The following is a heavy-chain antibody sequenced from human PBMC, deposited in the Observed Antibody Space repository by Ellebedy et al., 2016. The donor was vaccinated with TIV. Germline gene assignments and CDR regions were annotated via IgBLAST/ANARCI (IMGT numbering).Heavy chain of an antibody. CDR1: GYTFTSYY. Sequence: AASVKVSCKASGYTFTSYYMHWARQAPGQGLEWMGIINPSGGSTTYAQKLQGRVTMIRDTSTSTVYMELSSLRSEDTAVYYCARARSSGWLHTPDYWGQGTLVTVSS. J-gene: IGHJ4*02. CDR2: INPSGGST. D-gene: IGHD6-19*01. CDR3: ARARSSGWLHTPDY. V-gene: IGHV1-46*04.